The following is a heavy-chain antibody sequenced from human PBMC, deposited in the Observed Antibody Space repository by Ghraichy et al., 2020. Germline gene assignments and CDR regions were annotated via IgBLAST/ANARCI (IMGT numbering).Heavy chain of an antibody. CDR2: IYYTGST. CDR1: GGSVSSNTYY. V-gene: IGHV4-61*01. D-gene: IGHD5-18*01. J-gene: IGHJ4*02. Sequence: SETLSLTCSVSGGSVSSNTYYWSWMRQPPGKGLEWIGYIYYTGSTNYNPSLKSRVTISVDTSKNQFSLKLNSMTAADTAVYYCAREEKRYSYGSIFEYWGQGTLVTVS. CDR3: AREEKRYSYGSIFEY.